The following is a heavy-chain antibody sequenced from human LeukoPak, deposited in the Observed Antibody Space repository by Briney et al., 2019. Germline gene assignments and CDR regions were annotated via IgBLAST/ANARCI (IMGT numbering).Heavy chain of an antibody. Sequence: GGSLRLSCAGSGFXFSNFWVHWVRQAPGKGLVWVARISTVGTRTDYADSVRGRFTISRDNAKNTISLQMNSLTAEDTAVYYCVRSMSGTNDFWGQGTVVSVSS. CDR3: VRSMSGTNDF. D-gene: IGHD1-1*01. CDR1: GFXFSNFW. CDR2: ISTVGTRT. V-gene: IGHV3-74*01. J-gene: IGHJ4*02.